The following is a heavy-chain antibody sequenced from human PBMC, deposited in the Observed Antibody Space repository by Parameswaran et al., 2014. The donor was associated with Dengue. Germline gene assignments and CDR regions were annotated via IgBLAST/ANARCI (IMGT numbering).Heavy chain of an antibody. Sequence: VRQAPGKGLEWIGYIYYSGSTYYNPSLKSRVTISVDTSKNQFSLKLSSVTAADTAVYYCARESPGDAFDIWGQGTMVTVSS. CDR3: ARESPGDAFDI. J-gene: IGHJ3*02. CDR2: IYYSGST. V-gene: IGHV4-31*02.